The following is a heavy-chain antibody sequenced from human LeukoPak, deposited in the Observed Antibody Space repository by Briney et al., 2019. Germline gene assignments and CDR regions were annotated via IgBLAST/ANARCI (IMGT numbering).Heavy chain of an antibody. CDR2: INTDGSIT. CDR1: GFTFSSYW. J-gene: IGHJ4*02. Sequence: GGSLRLSCAASGFTFSSYWIHWVRQVPGKGLVWVSRINTDGSITTYADSVRGRFTISRDNAKNTLYLQMNSLRAEDTAVYYCARDLHHPRHHSSSVYWGQGTLVTVSS. V-gene: IGHV3-74*01. D-gene: IGHD6-19*01. CDR3: ARDLHHPRHHSSSVY.